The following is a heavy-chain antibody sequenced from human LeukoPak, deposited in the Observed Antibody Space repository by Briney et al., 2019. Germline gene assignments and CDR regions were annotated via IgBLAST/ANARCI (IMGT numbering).Heavy chain of an antibody. Sequence: PGGSLRLSCAASGFTISNNYMTWVRRAPGKGLEWVSVIYNGGSTYYADSVKGRFTISRDNSQNTLCLQINSLRAEDTAVYYCARGTYGGIDYWGQGTLVTVSS. CDR2: IYNGGST. CDR1: GFTISNNY. J-gene: IGHJ4*02. CDR3: ARGTYGGIDY. D-gene: IGHD4-23*01. V-gene: IGHV3-66*02.